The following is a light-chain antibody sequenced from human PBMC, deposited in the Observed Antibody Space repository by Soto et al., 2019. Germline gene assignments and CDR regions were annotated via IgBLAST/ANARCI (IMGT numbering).Light chain of an antibody. CDR2: DVS. V-gene: IGLV2-14*01. CDR1: SSDVCGYNY. CDR3: SSYTSSSTPLYV. J-gene: IGLJ1*01. Sequence: QSVLTQPASVSGSPGQSITISCTGTSSDVCGYNYVSWYQQHPGKAPKLMIYDVSNRPSGVSNRFSGSKSGNTASLTISGLQAEEEADYYCSSYTSSSTPLYVFGTGTKVTVL.